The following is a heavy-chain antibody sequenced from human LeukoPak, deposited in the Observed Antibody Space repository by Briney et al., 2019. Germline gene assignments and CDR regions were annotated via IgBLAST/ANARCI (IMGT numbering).Heavy chain of an antibody. D-gene: IGHD5-24*01. J-gene: IGHJ4*02. CDR2: IKQDGSKK. Sequence: GGSLRLSCVASGFPFSSYWMTWVRQAPGKGLEWVANIKQDGSKKSYVDSVKGRFTISRDNAKNSLYLQMNSLRAEDTAIYYCTRVGYIDEGIDYWGQGTLVTVST. CDR1: GFPFSSYW. CDR3: TRVGYIDEGIDY. V-gene: IGHV3-7*04.